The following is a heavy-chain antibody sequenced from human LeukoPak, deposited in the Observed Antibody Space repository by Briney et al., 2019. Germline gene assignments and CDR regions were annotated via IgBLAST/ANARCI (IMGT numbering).Heavy chain of an antibody. D-gene: IGHD5-12*01. CDR1: GFTFDDYA. J-gene: IGHJ4*02. CDR2: ISWNSGSI. V-gene: IGHV3-9*01. CDR3: ALTRGYSGYDIDY. Sequence: PGGSLRLSCAASGFTFDDYAMHWVRQAPGKGLEWVSGISWNSGSIGYADSVKGRFTISRDNAKNSLFLQMNNLRAEDTSVYYCALTRGYSGYDIDYWGQGTMVTVSS.